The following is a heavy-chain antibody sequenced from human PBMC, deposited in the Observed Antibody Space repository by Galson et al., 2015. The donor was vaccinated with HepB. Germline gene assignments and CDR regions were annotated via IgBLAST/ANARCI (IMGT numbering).Heavy chain of an antibody. J-gene: IGHJ5*02. CDR1: GYTFTSYA. CDR3: ARDWEGQQLVLGWFDP. CDR2: INAGNGNT. Sequence: SVKVSCKASGYTFTSYAMHWVRQAPGQRLEWMGWINAGNGNTKYSQKFQGRVTITRDTSASTAYMELSSLRSEDTAVYYCARDWEGQQLVLGWFDPWGQGTLVTVSS. V-gene: IGHV1-3*01. D-gene: IGHD6-13*01.